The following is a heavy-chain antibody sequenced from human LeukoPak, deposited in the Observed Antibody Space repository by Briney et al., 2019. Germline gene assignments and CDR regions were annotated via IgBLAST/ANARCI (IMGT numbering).Heavy chain of an antibody. CDR3: ARDPTYYYDSSGYQMGGY. CDR2: ISSSSSYI. V-gene: IGHV3-21*01. J-gene: IGHJ4*02. CDR1: GFTFGSYA. Sequence: GGSLRLSCAASGFTFGSYAMNWVRQAPGKGLEWVSSISSSSSYIYYADSVKGRFTISRDNAKNSLYLQMNSLRAEDTAVYYCARDPTYYYDSSGYQMGGYWGQGTLVAVSS. D-gene: IGHD3-22*01.